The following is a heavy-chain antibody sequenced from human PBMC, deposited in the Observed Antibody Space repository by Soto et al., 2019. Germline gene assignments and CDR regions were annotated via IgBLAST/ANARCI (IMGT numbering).Heavy chain of an antibody. D-gene: IGHD5-12*01. V-gene: IGHV4-30-2*06. CDR2: ISHLENT. CDR3: LRGGGYDPFDY. CDR1: GASISYGGFS. Sequence: SETLSLTCTVSGASISYGGFSWSWIRQSPGKGLEWIGYISHLENTYFHPSFKSRLTISIDRSRNQFSLNLSSVTAADRAVFYCLRGGGYDPFDYWGQGVLVTVYS. J-gene: IGHJ4*02.